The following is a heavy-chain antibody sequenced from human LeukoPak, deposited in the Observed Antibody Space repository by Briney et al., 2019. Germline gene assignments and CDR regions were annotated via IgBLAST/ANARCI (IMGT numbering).Heavy chain of an antibody. CDR2: IGSAGGSI. D-gene: IGHD2/OR15-2a*01. CDR3: AKRGEVSTYYYFES. CDR1: KFTFMNYA. Sequence: GGSLRLSCTASKFTFMNYAMHWVRQAPGKGLEWLSTIGSAGGSIFYADSVKGRFTISRDNSMSTLFLQMDSLRVEDTALYYCAKRGEVSTYYYFESWGQGALVTVSS. J-gene: IGHJ4*02. V-gene: IGHV3-23*01.